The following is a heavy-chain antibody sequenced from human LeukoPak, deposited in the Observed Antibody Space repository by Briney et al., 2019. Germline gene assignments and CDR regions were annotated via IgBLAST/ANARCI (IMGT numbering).Heavy chain of an antibody. CDR1: GGSISSYY. V-gene: IGHV4-59*08. CDR2: IYYSGST. J-gene: IGHJ2*01. Sequence: SETLSLTCTVSGGSISSYYWSWIRQPPGKGLEWIGYIYYSGSTTYNPSLKSRVTVSVGTSKNQFSLKLSSVTAADTAVYYCARRTYFDLWGRGTLVTVSS. CDR3: ARRTYFDL.